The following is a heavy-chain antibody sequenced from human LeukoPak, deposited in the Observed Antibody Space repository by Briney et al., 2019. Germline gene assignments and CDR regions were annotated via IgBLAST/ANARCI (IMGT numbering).Heavy chain of an antibody. J-gene: IGHJ5*02. Sequence: SETLSLTCTVSGGSIRSYYWNWIRQPPGKGLEWIGYIYYSGSTNYNPSLKGRVTISVDTSKNQFSPNLTSVTAADTAVYYCARFTPQGYGWGGYNRFDPWGQGTLVTVSS. V-gene: IGHV4-59*01. D-gene: IGHD3-16*01. CDR2: IYYSGST. CDR3: ARFTPQGYGWGGYNRFDP. CDR1: GGSIRSYY.